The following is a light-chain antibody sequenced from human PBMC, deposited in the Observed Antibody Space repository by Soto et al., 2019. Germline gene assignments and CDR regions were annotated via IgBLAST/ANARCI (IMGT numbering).Light chain of an antibody. CDR2: DVS. CDR3: QHDKMYSTWT. V-gene: IGKV1-5*01. CDR1: QSITTW. Sequence: DIQMTQSPSTVSAYVGDSVTITCRASQSITTWLAWYQQRPGKAPKLLIYDVSSLQSGVPSRFSGSGSGTEFTLAISSLQPDDFATYYCQHDKMYSTWTFGQGTKVEIK. J-gene: IGKJ1*01.